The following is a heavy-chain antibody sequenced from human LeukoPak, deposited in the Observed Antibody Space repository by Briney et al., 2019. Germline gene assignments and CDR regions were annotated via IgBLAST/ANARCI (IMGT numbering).Heavy chain of an antibody. Sequence: SETLSLTCAVSSYSISSGYYWGWIRQPPGKGLEWLGDIYHSGSTYYNPSLKSRVTISGDTSKNQFSLRLSSVTAADTAVYYCARASYSYDINGWVPFDYWGQGTLVTVSS. CDR1: SYSISSGYY. CDR3: ARASYSYDINGWVPFDY. J-gene: IGHJ4*02. V-gene: IGHV4-38-2*01. CDR2: IYHSGST. D-gene: IGHD3-22*01.